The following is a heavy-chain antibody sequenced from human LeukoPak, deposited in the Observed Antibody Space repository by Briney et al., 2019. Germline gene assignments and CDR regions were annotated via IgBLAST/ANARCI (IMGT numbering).Heavy chain of an antibody. CDR1: GFTFSSYA. Sequence: GGPLRLSCAASGFTFSSYAMSWVRQAPGKGLEWVSAISGSGGSTYYADSVKGRFTISRDNSKNTLYLQMNSLRAEDTAVYYCAKSPSFTIFGVVIYFDYWGQGTLVTVSS. D-gene: IGHD3-3*01. CDR2: ISGSGGST. CDR3: AKSPSFTIFGVVIYFDY. V-gene: IGHV3-23*01. J-gene: IGHJ4*02.